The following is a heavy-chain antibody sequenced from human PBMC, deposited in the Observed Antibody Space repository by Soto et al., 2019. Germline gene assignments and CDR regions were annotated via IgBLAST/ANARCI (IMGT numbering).Heavy chain of an antibody. J-gene: IGHJ3*02. CDR2: IYPGDSDT. V-gene: IGHV5-51*01. D-gene: IGHD5-12*01. CDR3: ARGRDGYNDAFDI. Sequence: GESLKISCKGSGYSFTSYWIGWGRQMPGKGLEWMGIIYPGDSDTRYSPSFKGQVTISAVKSISTAYLQWSSLKASDTAMYYCARGRDGYNDAFDIWGQGTMVTVSS. CDR1: GYSFTSYW.